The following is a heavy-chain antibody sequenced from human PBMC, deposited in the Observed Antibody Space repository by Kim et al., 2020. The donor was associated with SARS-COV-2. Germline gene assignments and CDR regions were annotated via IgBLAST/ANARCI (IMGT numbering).Heavy chain of an antibody. D-gene: IGHD2-21*01. J-gene: IGHJ6*03. CDR2: MNPNSGNT. V-gene: IGHV1-8*01. CDR1: GYTFTSYD. CDR3: ARGHLKSIVVVIAPRPYYYYMDG. Sequence: ASVKVSCKASGYTFTSYDINWVRQATGQGLEWMGWMNPNSGNTGYAQKFQGRVTMTRNTSISTAYMELSSLRSEDTAVYYCARGHLKSIVVVIAPRPYYYYMDGWGKGTTVTLSS.